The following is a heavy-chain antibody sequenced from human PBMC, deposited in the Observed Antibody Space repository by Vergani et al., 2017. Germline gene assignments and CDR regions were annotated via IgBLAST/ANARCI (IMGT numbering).Heavy chain of an antibody. J-gene: IGHJ3*02. CDR1: GTSISGSSDY. CDR2: IFYTGTS. V-gene: IGHV4-39*01. D-gene: IGHD3-16*01. CDR3: ARGNPYVDFDI. Sequence: QLQLQESGPGLLKPSETLSLTCSVSGTSISGSSDYWGWIRQPPGKGLEWIGSIFYTGTSYYNPSLESRATNSVDTSKNQFSLKLTSVTATDTAIYFCARGNPYVDFDIWGQGTMITVSS.